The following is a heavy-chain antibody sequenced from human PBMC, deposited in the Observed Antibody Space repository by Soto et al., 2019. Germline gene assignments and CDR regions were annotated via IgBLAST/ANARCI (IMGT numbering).Heavy chain of an antibody. CDR3: AKGSIEYSASIDY. Sequence: PGGSLRLSCEASGFSFSSYAMIWVRQAPGKGLEWVSVISGSGGSSYFADSVKGRFTISRDNSKNMLYLEMSSLRAEDTAIYFCAKGSIEYSASIDYWGQGTLVTV. CDR1: GFSFSSYA. D-gene: IGHD4-4*01. J-gene: IGHJ4*02. V-gene: IGHV3-23*01. CDR2: ISGSGGSS.